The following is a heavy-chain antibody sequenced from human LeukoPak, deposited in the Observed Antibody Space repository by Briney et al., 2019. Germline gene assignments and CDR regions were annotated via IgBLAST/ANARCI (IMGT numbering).Heavy chain of an antibody. J-gene: IGHJ6*02. CDR2: ISYDGSNK. CDR3: AKVSPDTISDPYYYYYGMDV. D-gene: IGHD3-9*01. V-gene: IGHV3-30*18. Sequence: GGSLRLSCAASGFTFSSYGMHWVRQAPGKGLEWVAVISYDGSNKYYADSVKGRLTISRDNSKNTLYLQMNSLRAEDTAVYYCAKVSPDTISDPYYYYYGMDVWGQGTTVSVSS. CDR1: GFTFSSYG.